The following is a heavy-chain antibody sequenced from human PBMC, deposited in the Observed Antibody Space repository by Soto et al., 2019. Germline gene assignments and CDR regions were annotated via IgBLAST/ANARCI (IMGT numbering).Heavy chain of an antibody. Sequence: SLRLSCAASVFTVDDYAMHWVRQAPGKGLEWVSGISWNSGSIGYADSVKGRFTISRDNAKNSLYLQMNSLRAEDTALYYCAKDSSGYWTYYFDYWGQGTLVTVSS. V-gene: IGHV3-9*01. J-gene: IGHJ4*02. CDR3: AKDSSGYWTYYFDY. CDR1: VFTVDDYA. CDR2: ISWNSGSI. D-gene: IGHD3-22*01.